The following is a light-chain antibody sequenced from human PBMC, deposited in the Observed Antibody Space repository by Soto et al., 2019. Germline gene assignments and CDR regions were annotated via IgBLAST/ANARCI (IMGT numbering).Light chain of an antibody. Sequence: EIVLTQSPGTLSLSPGERATLSCRASQSVSSSYLAWYQQKPGQAPRLLIYGASSRATGIPDSFSGSGSGTDFTLTISRLAPEDFAVYYCQQYGSSPRTFGQGTNVEIK. J-gene: IGKJ1*01. CDR3: QQYGSSPRT. CDR2: GAS. V-gene: IGKV3-20*01. CDR1: QSVSSSY.